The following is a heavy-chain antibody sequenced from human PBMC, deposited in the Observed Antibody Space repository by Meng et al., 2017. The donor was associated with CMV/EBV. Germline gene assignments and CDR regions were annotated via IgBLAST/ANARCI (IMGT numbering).Heavy chain of an antibody. J-gene: IGHJ6*02. V-gene: IGHV3-48*03. CDR1: GFTFSSYE. CDR3: ARVGLLRFLEWSTSYYYYGMDV. D-gene: IGHD3-3*01. Sequence: GESLKISCASSGFTFSSYEMNWVRQAPGKGLEWVSYISSSGSTIYYADSVKGRFTISRDNAKNSLYLQMNSLRAEDTAVYYCARVGLLRFLEWSTSYYYYGMDVWGQGTTVTVSS. CDR2: ISSSGSTI.